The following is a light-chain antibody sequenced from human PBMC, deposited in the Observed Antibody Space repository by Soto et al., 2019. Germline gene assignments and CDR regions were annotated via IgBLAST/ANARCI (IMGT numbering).Light chain of an antibody. CDR2: DNS. J-gene: IGLJ2*01. V-gene: IGLV1-51*01. Sequence: QSVLTQPPSVSAAPGQKVTISCSGSSSNIGNNYVSWYQQLPGTAPKLLIYDNSKRTSGIPDRFSGSKSGTSATLGITGLLTGDEADYYCGTWDSSLSAGVFGGGTKLTVL. CDR1: SSNIGNNY. CDR3: GTWDSSLSAGV.